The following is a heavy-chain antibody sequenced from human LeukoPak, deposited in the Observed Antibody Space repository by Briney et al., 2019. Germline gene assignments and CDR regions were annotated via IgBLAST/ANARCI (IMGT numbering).Heavy chain of an antibody. D-gene: IGHD6-19*01. CDR2: IYTSGST. J-gene: IGHJ4*02. CDR3: ASFTSSGWSYYFDY. CDR1: GGSISSYY. Sequence: PSETLSLTCTVSGGSISSYYWSWIRQPPGKGLEWIGYIYTSGSTNYNPSLKTRVTISVDTSKNQFSLKLSSVTAADTAVYYCASFTSSGWSYYFDYWGQGTLVTVSS. V-gene: IGHV4-4*09.